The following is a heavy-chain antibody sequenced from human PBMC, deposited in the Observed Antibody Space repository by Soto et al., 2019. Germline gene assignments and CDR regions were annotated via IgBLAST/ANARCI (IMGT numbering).Heavy chain of an antibody. Sequence: SETLSLTCAVSGGSFTSNSWWTWVRQPPGQGLEWIGEIYRTGSTNYNPSLKSRVTISLDKSENQFSLKVTSLTAADTAVYYCASRDPGTSVDYWGQGTLVTVSS. V-gene: IGHV4-4*02. CDR1: GGSFTSNSW. CDR3: ASRDPGTSVDY. D-gene: IGHD1-7*01. CDR2: IYRTGST. J-gene: IGHJ4*02.